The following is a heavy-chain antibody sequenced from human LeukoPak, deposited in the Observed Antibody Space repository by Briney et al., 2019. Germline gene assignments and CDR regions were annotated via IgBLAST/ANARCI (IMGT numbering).Heavy chain of an antibody. CDR2: ISYDGSNK. V-gene: IGHV3-30-3*01. Sequence: GGSLRLSCAASGFTFSSYAMHWVRQAPGKGLEWVAVISYDGSNKYYADSVKGRFTISRDNAKNSLYLQMNSLRAEDTAVYYCADSSGYSSSWYSYWGQGTLVTVSS. CDR1: GFTFSSYA. J-gene: IGHJ4*02. D-gene: IGHD6-13*01. CDR3: ADSSGYSSSWYSY.